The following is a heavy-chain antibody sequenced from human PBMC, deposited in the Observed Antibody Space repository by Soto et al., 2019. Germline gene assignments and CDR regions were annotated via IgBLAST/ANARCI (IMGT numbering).Heavy chain of an antibody. CDR3: VSQRTTVPTQAYFDY. J-gene: IGHJ4*02. CDR2: VYYRGRS. V-gene: IGHV4-39*01. Sequence: SETLSLTCTVSGGSVTNSSYYWGWIRQSPGKGLEWIGSVYYRGRSYSKSSVKSRVTISVDTSKNRFSLSLNSVTASGTAVYFCVSQRTTVPTQAYFDYWGPGALVTVSS. D-gene: IGHD4-17*01. CDR1: GGSVTNSSYY.